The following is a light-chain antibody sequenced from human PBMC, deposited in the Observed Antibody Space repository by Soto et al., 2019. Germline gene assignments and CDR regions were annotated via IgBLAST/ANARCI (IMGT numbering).Light chain of an antibody. CDR1: QDISSW. CDR2: AAS. V-gene: IGKV1-12*01. Sequence: DFQMTQSPSSVSASVGDRVTITCRASQDISSWLAWYQQKPGKAPKLLIYAASSLQSGVPSRFSGTGSGTDFTLTISSLQPEDFATYYGQQANSFHPGTFGQGTKVEIK. CDR3: QQANSFHPGT. J-gene: IGKJ1*01.